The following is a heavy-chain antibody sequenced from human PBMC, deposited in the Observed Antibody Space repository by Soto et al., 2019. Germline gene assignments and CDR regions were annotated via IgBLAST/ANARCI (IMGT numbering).Heavy chain of an antibody. CDR1: GYTFTSYG. J-gene: IGHJ6*02. CDR2: ISAYNGNT. CDR3: ARSNTYYYYYGMDV. Sequence: ASVKVSCKASGYTFTSYGISWLRQAPGQGLEWMGWISAYNGNTNYAQKLQGRVTMTTDTSTSTAYMELRSLRSDDTAVYYCARSNTYYYYYGMDVWGQGTTVTVSS. D-gene: IGHD7-27*01. V-gene: IGHV1-18*01.